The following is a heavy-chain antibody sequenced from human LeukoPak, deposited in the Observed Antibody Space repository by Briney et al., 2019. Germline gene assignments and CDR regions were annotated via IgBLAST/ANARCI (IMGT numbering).Heavy chain of an antibody. CDR3: ARAIDYYGSGSYYNPLDY. CDR1: GYTLTGYY. J-gene: IGHJ4*02. Sequence: ASVKVSCKASGYTLTGYYMHWVRQAPGQGLEWMGWINPNSGGTNYAQKFQGRVTMTRDTSISTAYMELSRLRSDDTAVYYCARAIDYYGSGSYYNPLDYWGQGTLVTVSS. D-gene: IGHD3-10*01. V-gene: IGHV1-2*02. CDR2: INPNSGGT.